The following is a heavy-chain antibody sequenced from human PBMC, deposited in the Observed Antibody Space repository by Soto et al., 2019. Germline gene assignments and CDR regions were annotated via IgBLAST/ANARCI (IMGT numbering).Heavy chain of an antibody. CDR2: IKQDGSEK. CDR1: GFTFSSYW. CDR3: ARRYDSSGYYYRAWYCYYYGMDV. Sequence: GGSLRLSCAASGFTFSSYWMSWVRQAPGKGLEWVANIKQDGSEKYYVDSVKGRFTISRDNAKNSLYLQMNSLRAEDTAVYYCARRYDSSGYYYRAWYCYYYGMDVWGQGTTVTVSS. V-gene: IGHV3-7*01. D-gene: IGHD3-22*01. J-gene: IGHJ6*02.